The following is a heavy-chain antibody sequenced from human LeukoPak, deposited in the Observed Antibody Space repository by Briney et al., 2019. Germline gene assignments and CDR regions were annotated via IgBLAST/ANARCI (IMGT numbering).Heavy chain of an antibody. Sequence: ASVKVSCKASGYTFTGYYMHWVRQAPGQGLEWMGWMNPNSGNTGYAQKFQGRVTMTRNTSISTAYMELSSLRSEDTAVYYCARGHDESNWFDPWGQGTLVTVSS. J-gene: IGHJ5*02. D-gene: IGHD1-1*01. CDR1: GYTFTGYY. CDR3: ARGHDESNWFDP. V-gene: IGHV1-8*02. CDR2: MNPNSGNT.